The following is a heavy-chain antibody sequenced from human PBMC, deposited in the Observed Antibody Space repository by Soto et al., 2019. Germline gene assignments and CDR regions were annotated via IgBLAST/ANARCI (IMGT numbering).Heavy chain of an antibody. CDR1: GFTVSSNY. Sequence: EVQLVESGGGLIQPGGSLRLSCAASGFTVSSNYMSWVRQAPGKGLEWVSVIYSGGSTYYADSVKGRFTISRDNSKNTLYLQMNSLRAEDTAVYYCARVAGSSGYLGAFDIWGQGTMVTVSS. CDR3: ARVAGSSGYLGAFDI. V-gene: IGHV3-53*01. D-gene: IGHD3-22*01. CDR2: IYSGGST. J-gene: IGHJ3*02.